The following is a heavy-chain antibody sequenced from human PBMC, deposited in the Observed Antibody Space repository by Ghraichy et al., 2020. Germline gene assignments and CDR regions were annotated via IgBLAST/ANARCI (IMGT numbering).Heavy chain of an antibody. CDR2: ISAYNGNT. CDR1: GYTFTSYG. V-gene: IGHV1-18*04. J-gene: IGHJ5*02. CDR3: ARPSGSYLFHGAFDP. Sequence: ASVKVSCKASGYTFTSYGISWVRQAPGQGLEWMGWISAYNGNTNYAQKLQGRVTMTTDTSTSTAYMELRSLRSDDTTVYYCARPSGSYLFHGAFDPWGQGTLVTVSS. D-gene: IGHD1-26*01.